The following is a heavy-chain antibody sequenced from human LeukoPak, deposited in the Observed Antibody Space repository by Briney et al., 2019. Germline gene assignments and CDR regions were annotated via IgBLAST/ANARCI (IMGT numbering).Heavy chain of an antibody. D-gene: IGHD5-24*01. CDR3: ARDEKDGHDYYGMDV. Sequence: GGSLRLSCAASGFTFSTYNMNWVRQAPGKGLEWVSSISSGSGYIYYADSVKGRFTISRENANYSLYLQMNSLRAEDTAVYYCARDEKDGHDYYGMDVWGQGTTVTVSS. CDR2: ISSGSGYI. V-gene: IGHV3-21*01. J-gene: IGHJ6*02. CDR1: GFTFSTYN.